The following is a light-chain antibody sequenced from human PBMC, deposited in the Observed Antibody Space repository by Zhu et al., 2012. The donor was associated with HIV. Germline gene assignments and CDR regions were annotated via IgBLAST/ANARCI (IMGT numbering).Light chain of an antibody. Sequence: IVLTQSPVTLSLSPGERATVSCRASRSVSSFLAWYQQQPGQAPRLLIYDASKRAAGIPPRFSGSGSGTDFTLTISSLEPEDFALYYCQQRVNWPLTFGGGTKVEIK. CDR1: RSVSSF. CDR3: QQRVNWPLT. V-gene: IGKV3-11*01. J-gene: IGKJ4*01. CDR2: DAS.